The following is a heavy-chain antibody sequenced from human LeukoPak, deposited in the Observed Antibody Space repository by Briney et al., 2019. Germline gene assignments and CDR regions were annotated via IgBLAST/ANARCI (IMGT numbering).Heavy chain of an antibody. J-gene: IGHJ4*02. CDR3: ARQQDTTNPGY. CDR1: GVSVSSNY. Sequence: GGSLRLSCAASGVSVSSNYMNWVRQAPGKGLEWVSIIYSGGNTYYADSVKGRFTISRDNSKNTLYLQMNGLRAEDTAVYYCARQQDTTNPGYWGQGTLVTVSS. V-gene: IGHV3-66*04. CDR2: IYSGGNT. D-gene: IGHD5-18*01.